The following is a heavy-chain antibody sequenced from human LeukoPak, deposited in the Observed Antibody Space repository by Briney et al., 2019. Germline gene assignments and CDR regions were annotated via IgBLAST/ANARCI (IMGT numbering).Heavy chain of an antibody. CDR3: ARVVVPTNFVY. CDR1: GGSISSYY. V-gene: IGHV4-59*01. CDR2: ISYSGST. D-gene: IGHD2-2*01. J-gene: IGHJ4*02. Sequence: KPSETLSLTCSVSGGSISSYYWSWVRQPPGKGLEWIGYISYSGSTNYNPSLKSRVTISLDTSKNQFSLRLSSVAAADTAVYYCARVVVPTNFVYWGQGTLVSVSS.